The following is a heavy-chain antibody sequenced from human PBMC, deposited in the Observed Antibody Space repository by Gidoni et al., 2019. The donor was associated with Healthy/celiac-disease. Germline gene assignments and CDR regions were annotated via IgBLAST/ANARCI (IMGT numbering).Heavy chain of an antibody. CDR1: GYSFTSSW. CDR3: ARRPYYGSGSYRDAFDI. D-gene: IGHD3-10*01. V-gene: IGHV5-51*01. J-gene: IGHJ3*02. CDR2: IYPGDSDT. Sequence: EVQLVQSGAEVEKPGESLKISWKGSGYSFTSSWIGWVRQMPGKGLEWMGIIYPGDSDTRYSPSFQGQVTISADKSISTAYLQWSSLKASDTAMYYCARRPYYGSGSYRDAFDIWGQGTMVTVSS.